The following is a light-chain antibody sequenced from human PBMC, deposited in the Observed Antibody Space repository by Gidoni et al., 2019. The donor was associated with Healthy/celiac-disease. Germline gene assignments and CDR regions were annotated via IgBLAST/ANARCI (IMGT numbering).Light chain of an antibody. V-gene: IGKV1-39*01. CDR1: QSISIY. CDR3: QQNYNTPHT. J-gene: IGKJ4*01. CDR2: AAS. Sequence: DIQLIHSPSSLSASVGDRVTITCRASQSISIYLNWYQQKPGKAPKLLIYAASSLESGVPSRFSGSGSGTDFTLTISSLQPEDFATYYYQQNYNTPHTFGGGTKVEIK.